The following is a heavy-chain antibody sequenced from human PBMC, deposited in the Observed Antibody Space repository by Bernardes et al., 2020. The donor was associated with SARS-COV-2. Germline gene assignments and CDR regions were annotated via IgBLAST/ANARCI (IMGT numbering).Heavy chain of an antibody. CDR1: GYTFTNYG. CDR3: ARVYHYFYYGMDV. CDR2: INTGIGDR. J-gene: IGHJ6*02. V-gene: IGHV1-3*04. Sequence: ASMKVSCKASGYTFTNYGIHWVRQAPGQRLEWMGWINTGIGDRKYSQKFQGRVTITRDTSASTAYMELSSLRSEDTAVYYCARVYHYFYYGMDVWGQGTTVTVSS. D-gene: IGHD3-22*01.